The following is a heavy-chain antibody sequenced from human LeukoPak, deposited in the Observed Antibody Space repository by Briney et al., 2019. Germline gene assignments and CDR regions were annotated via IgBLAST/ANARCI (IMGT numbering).Heavy chain of an antibody. Sequence: GGSLRLSCAASGFTFTNAWMTWVRQAPGKGLEWVGRIKSKGDGETTDYAEPVKGSFSMSRDDSEATMYLQMYGLEAEDTAVYYCTTDRGLTMIRGVLVDWGQGALVTVSS. CDR2: IKSKGDGETT. V-gene: IGHV3-15*01. CDR1: GFTFTNAW. CDR3: TTDRGLTMIRGVLVD. J-gene: IGHJ4*02. D-gene: IGHD3-10*01.